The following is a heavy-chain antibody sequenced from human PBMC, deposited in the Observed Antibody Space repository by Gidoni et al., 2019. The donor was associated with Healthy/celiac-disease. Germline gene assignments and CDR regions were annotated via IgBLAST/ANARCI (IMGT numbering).Heavy chain of an antibody. CDR3: AKEGDSYGLDY. J-gene: IGHJ4*02. Sequence: EVQLVKSGGGLVQPGRSLRLSCAASGFTFDDYAMHWVRQAPGKGLEWVSGISWNSGSIGYADSVKGRFTISRDNAKNSLYLQMNSLRAEDTALYYCAKEGDSYGLDYWGQGTLVTVSS. CDR2: ISWNSGSI. D-gene: IGHD5-18*01. V-gene: IGHV3-9*01. CDR1: GFTFDDYA.